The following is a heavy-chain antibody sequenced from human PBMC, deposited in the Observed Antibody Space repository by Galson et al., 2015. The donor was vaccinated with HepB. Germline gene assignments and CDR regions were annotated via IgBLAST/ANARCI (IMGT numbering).Heavy chain of an antibody. J-gene: IGHJ6*02. D-gene: IGHD4-11*01. CDR1: GFTFSSYG. Sequence: SLRLSCATSGFTFSSYGMHWVRQAPGKGLEWVAVIWADGSDKYYADSVKGRFTISRDNFKDTLYLQLHRLRAEDTAVYYCARSPARRTTVYYYYGMDVWGLGTTVIVSS. CDR2: IWADGSDK. V-gene: IGHV3-33*01. CDR3: ARSPARRTTVYYYYGMDV.